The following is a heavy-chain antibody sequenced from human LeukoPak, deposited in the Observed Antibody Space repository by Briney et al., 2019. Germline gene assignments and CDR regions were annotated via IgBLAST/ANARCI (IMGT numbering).Heavy chain of an antibody. D-gene: IGHD2-15*01. Sequence: GESLKISCKGSGYIINNYWIGWVRQMPGKGLEWMGIIYPADSDIRYSPSFQGQVTIPADKSISTAYLQWSSLKASDTAMYYCARQEYCSGGSCYTWFDPWGQGTLVTVSS. CDR1: GYIINNYW. CDR2: IYPADSDI. V-gene: IGHV5-51*01. J-gene: IGHJ5*02. CDR3: ARQEYCSGGSCYTWFDP.